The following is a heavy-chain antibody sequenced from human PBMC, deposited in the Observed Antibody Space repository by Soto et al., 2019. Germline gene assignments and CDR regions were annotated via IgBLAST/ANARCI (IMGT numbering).Heavy chain of an antibody. J-gene: IGHJ4*02. D-gene: IGHD3-22*01. CDR3: AKGGPYYYDSSGYYDY. CDR1: GFTFSSYA. Sequence: EVQLLESGGGLVQPGGSLRLSCAASGFTFSSYAMSWVRQAPGKGLEWVSDISGSGGSTYYADSVKGRFTISRDNSKNTLYLQMHSLRAEDTAVYYCAKGGPYYYDSSGYYDYWGQGTLVTVSS. V-gene: IGHV3-23*01. CDR2: ISGSGGST.